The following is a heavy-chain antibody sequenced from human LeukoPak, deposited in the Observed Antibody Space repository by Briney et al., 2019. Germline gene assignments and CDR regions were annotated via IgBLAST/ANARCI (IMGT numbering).Heavy chain of an antibody. CDR3: ARHRHPDYYDSSGYGAFDI. Sequence: SETLSLTCAVSGGSITSSNWWTWVRQPPGKGLEWIGSIYYSGSTYYNPSLKSRVTISVDTSKNQFSLKLSSVTAADTAVYYCARHRHPDYYDSSGYGAFDIWGQGTMVTVSS. D-gene: IGHD3-22*01. V-gene: IGHV4-39*01. J-gene: IGHJ3*02. CDR1: GGSITSSNW. CDR2: IYYSGST.